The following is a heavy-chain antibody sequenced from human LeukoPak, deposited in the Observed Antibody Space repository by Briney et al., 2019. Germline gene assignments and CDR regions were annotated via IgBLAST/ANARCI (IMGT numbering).Heavy chain of an antibody. CDR1: GFTFDDYA. CDR3: AKDDSSGQGGYFDY. D-gene: IGHD3-22*01. CDR2: ISWDGGSA. Sequence: GGSLRLSCAASGFTFDDYAMHWVRQAPGKGLEWVSLISWDGGSAYYADSVKGRFTISRDNSKNSLYLQMNSLRAEDTALYYCAKDDSSGQGGYFDYWGQGTLVTVSS. J-gene: IGHJ4*02. V-gene: IGHV3-43D*03.